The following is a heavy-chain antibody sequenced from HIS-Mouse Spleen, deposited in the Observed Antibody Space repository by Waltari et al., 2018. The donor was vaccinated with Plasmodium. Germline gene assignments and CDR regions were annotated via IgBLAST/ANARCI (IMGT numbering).Heavy chain of an antibody. CDR3: ARGMKGSSSEFDI. CDR2: IESSVT. CDR1: GFTVSSNY. V-gene: IGHV3-53*01. D-gene: IGHD6-6*01. Sequence: EVQLVESGGGLIQPGGSLRLSCAASGFTVSSNYMSWVGQAPGKGLEVGWRIESSVTHSPGDAREGRCPIHRDKSQNTLLVQRNSLRADDTAVYYCARGMKGSSSEFDIWGQGTMVTVSS. J-gene: IGHJ3*02.